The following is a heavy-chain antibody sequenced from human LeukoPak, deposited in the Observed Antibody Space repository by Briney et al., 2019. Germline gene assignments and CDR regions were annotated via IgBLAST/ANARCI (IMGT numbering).Heavy chain of an antibody. V-gene: IGHV1-2*02. D-gene: IGHD3-22*01. CDR2: INPNSGGT. CDR1: GYTFAGYY. Sequence: ASVKVSCKASGYTFAGYYMHWVRQAPGQGLEWMGWINPNSGGTNYAQKFQGRVTMTRDTSISTAYMELSRLRSDDTAVYYCARLGGSGYYDAFDIWGQGTMVTVSS. CDR3: ARLGGSGYYDAFDI. J-gene: IGHJ3*02.